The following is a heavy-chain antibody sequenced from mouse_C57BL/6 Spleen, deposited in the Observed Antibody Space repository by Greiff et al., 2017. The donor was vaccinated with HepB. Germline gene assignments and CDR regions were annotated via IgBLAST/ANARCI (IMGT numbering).Heavy chain of an antibody. V-gene: IGHV5-17*01. CDR2: ISSGSSTI. CDR3: ARKVVATRAMDY. D-gene: IGHD1-1*01. CDR1: GFTFSDYG. Sequence: EVHLVESGGGLVKPGGSLKLSCAASGFTFSDYGMHWVRQAPEQGLEWVAYISSGSSTIYYADTVKGPFTISRDNAKNTLFLHMTSLRSEDTAMYYCARKVVATRAMDYWGQGTSVTVSS. J-gene: IGHJ4*01.